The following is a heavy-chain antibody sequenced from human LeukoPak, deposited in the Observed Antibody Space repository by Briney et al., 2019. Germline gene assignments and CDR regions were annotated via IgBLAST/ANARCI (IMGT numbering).Heavy chain of an antibody. D-gene: IGHD3-16*01. J-gene: IGHJ4*02. CDR2: INSDGSST. CDR3: ATWGGFGPFDY. V-gene: IGHV3-74*01. Sequence: HPGGSLRLSCAASGFTFSSYWMHWVRQAPGKGLVWVSRINSDGSSTSYADSVKGRFTISRDNAKNTLYLQMNSLRAEDTAVYYCATWGGFGPFDYWGQGTLVTVSS. CDR1: GFTFSSYW.